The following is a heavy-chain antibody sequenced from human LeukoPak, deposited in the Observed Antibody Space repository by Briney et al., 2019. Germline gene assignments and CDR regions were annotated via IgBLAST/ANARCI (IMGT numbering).Heavy chain of an antibody. CDR1: RFTYSSYA. J-gene: IGHJ4*02. V-gene: IGHV3-23*01. CDR2: ISGSSGST. Sequence: GGSLRLSVAASRFTYSSYAMSWVRQAPGKGLECVSAISGSSGSTYYADSVKGRFTISRDNSKHTLYLQMNRLRAEDTAVYYCAKDWVSSSWYRRGYWGQGTLVTVSS. CDR3: AKDWVSSSWYRRGY. D-gene: IGHD6-13*01.